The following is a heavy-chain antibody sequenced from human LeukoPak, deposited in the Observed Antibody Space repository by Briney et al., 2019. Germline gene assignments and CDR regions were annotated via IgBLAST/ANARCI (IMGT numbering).Heavy chain of an antibody. CDR2: IYYSGST. V-gene: IGHV4-59*01. D-gene: IGHD5-12*01. J-gene: IGHJ4*02. CDR3: ARGTHSGYNCMDY. CDR1: GGSISNYY. Sequence: PSETLSLTCTVSGGSISNYYWSWIRQPPGKGLEWIGYIYYSGSTNYSPSLKSRVTMSADTSKNQFSLKVSSVTAADTAVYYCARGTHSGYNCMDYWGQGTLVTVSS.